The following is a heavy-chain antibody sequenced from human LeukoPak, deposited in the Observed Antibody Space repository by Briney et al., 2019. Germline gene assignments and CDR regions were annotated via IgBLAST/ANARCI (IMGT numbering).Heavy chain of an antibody. Sequence: GGSLRLSCAASGFTFSSYAMSWVRQAPGKGLEWVSAISGSGGSTYYADSVKGRSTISRDNSKNTLYLQMNSLRAEDTAVYYCAKPYDFWSSFDYWGQGTLVTVSS. CDR1: GFTFSSYA. CDR3: AKPYDFWSSFDY. D-gene: IGHD3-3*01. CDR2: ISGSGGST. V-gene: IGHV3-23*01. J-gene: IGHJ4*02.